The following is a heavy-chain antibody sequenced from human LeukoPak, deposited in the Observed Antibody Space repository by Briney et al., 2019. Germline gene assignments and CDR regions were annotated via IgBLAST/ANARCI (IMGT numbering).Heavy chain of an antibody. V-gene: IGHV4-34*01. CDR2: LNHSGST. Sequence: PSETLSLTCAVYGGSFSGYYWSWIRQPPGKGLNGIGELNHSGSTNYNPSLKSRVTISVDTSKNQFSLKLSSVTAADTAVYYCARGGRIAVAGTRVLRYFQHWGQGTLVTVSS. CDR1: GGSFSGYY. D-gene: IGHD6-19*01. CDR3: ARGGRIAVAGTRVLRYFQH. J-gene: IGHJ1*01.